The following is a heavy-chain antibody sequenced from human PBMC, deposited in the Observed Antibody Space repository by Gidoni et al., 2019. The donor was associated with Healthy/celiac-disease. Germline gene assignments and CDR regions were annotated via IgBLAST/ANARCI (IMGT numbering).Heavy chain of an antibody. J-gene: IGHJ4*02. D-gene: IGHD3-16*01. CDR1: GGSFSGYY. CDR3: ARGGYDYVWGSYPY. Sequence: QVQLQQWGAGLLKPSETLSLTCAVYGGSFSGYYWSWIRQPPGKGLEWIGEINHSGSTNYNPSLKSRVTISVDTSKNQFSLKLSSVTAADTAVYYCARGGYDYVWGSYPYWGQGTLVTVSS. V-gene: IGHV4-34*01. CDR2: INHSGST.